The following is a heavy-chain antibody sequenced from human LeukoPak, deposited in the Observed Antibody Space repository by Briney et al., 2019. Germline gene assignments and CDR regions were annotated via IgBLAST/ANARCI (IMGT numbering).Heavy chain of an antibody. D-gene: IGHD3-10*01. Sequence: SETLSLTCTVSGGSISSSSYYWGWIRQPPGKGLEWIGSIYYSGSTYYNPSLKSRVTISVDTSKNQFSLKLSSVTAADTAVYYCARRSYGRPRPFDYWGQGTLVTVSS. V-gene: IGHV4-39*07. CDR3: ARRSYGRPRPFDY. CDR1: GGSISSSSYY. CDR2: IYYSGST. J-gene: IGHJ4*02.